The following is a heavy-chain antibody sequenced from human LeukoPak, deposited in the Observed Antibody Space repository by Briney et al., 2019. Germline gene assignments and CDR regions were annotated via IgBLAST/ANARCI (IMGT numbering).Heavy chain of an antibody. V-gene: IGHV3-33*01. Sequence: QTGGSLRLSCAASGFTFSSYGMHWVRQAPGKGLEWVAVIWYDGSNKYYADSVKGRFTISRDNSKNTLYLQMNSLRAEDTAVYYCARDVKGCCSSTSLDYWGQGTLVTVSS. CDR1: GFTFSSYG. J-gene: IGHJ4*02. D-gene: IGHD2-2*01. CDR2: IWYDGSNK. CDR3: ARDVKGCCSSTSLDY.